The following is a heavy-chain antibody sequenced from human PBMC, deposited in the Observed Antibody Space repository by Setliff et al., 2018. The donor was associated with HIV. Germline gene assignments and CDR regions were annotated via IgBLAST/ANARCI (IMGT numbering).Heavy chain of an antibody. CDR2: IYCSGDT. D-gene: IGHD3-10*01. CDR1: GGSITRSGYH. J-gene: IGHJ3*02. CDR3: TRHLGPPWDAFDI. V-gene: IGHV4-39*01. Sequence: SETLSLTCSVSGGSITRSGYHWGWIRQPPGKGLEWIGNIYCSGDTFSNASLRSRLTLSVDTSTNQFSLKLNSVTAPDTAMYYCTRHLGPPWDAFDIWGQGTMVTVSS.